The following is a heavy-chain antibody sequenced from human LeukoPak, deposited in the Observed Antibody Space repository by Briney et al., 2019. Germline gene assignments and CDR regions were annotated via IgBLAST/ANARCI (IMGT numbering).Heavy chain of an antibody. V-gene: IGHV3-7*03. J-gene: IGHJ3*02. CDR2: IKQDGSEK. D-gene: IGHD3-22*01. CDR3: AKDVNYDSSGYDSAFDI. CDR1: GFTFSSYG. Sequence: PGGSLRLSCAASGFTFSSYGMHWVRQVPGKGLEWVANIKQDGSEKYYLDSVKGRFTISRDNAKNSLYLQMNSLRAEDMALYYCAKDVNYDSSGYDSAFDIWGQGTMVTVSS.